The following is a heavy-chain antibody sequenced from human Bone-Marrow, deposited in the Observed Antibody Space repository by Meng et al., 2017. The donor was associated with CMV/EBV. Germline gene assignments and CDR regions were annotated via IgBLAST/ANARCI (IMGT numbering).Heavy chain of an antibody. CDR3: AKDISCSSTSCYSGIYYYYGMDV. Sequence: GESLKISCTGSGFTFSNYWMHWLRQAPGKGLVWVSRIKSDGSDRSYADFAKGRFTISRDNAKNSLYLQMNSLRAEDTALYYCAKDISCSSTSCYSGIYYYYGMDVWGQGTTVTVSS. D-gene: IGHD2-2*02. J-gene: IGHJ6*02. V-gene: IGHV3-74*01. CDR1: GFTFSNYW. CDR2: IKSDGSDR.